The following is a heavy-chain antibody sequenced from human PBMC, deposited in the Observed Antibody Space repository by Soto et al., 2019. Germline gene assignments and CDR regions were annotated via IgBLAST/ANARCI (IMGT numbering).Heavy chain of an antibody. CDR2: MNGNRDNT. CDR1: GYTFTTYD. Sequence: QEQLVQSGAEVKKPGASVKVSCKASGYTFTTYDINWVRQATGQRLEWMGWMNGNRDNTGCAQKFEGRLTRTKDTSTSTAYMELNGLTSEDTAVYYCARRKVAHWYFDLWGRGTLVTVSS. J-gene: IGHJ2*01. V-gene: IGHV1-8*01. CDR3: ARRKVAHWYFDL.